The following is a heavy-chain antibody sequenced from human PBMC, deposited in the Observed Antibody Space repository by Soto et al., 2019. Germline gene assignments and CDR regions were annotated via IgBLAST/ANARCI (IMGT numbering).Heavy chain of an antibody. Sequence: KSSETLSLTCGVYGGSFSGYYWSWIRQPPGKGLEWIGEINHSGSTNDNPSLKSRVTISVDTSKNQFSLKLSSVTAADTAVYYCARGGPLYGQNYYYYYGMDVWGQGTTVTVSS. J-gene: IGHJ6*02. V-gene: IGHV4-34*01. CDR1: GGSFSGYY. CDR2: INHSGST. D-gene: IGHD3-10*01. CDR3: ARGGPLYGQNYYYYYGMDV.